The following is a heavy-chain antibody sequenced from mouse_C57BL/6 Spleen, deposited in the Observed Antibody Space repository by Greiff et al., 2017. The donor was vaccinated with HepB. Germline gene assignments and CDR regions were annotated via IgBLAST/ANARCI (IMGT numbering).Heavy chain of an antibody. D-gene: IGHD1-1*01. V-gene: IGHV5-4*01. Sequence: EVQLVESGGGLVKPGGSLKLSCAASGFTFSSYAMSWVRQTPEKRLEWVATISDGGSYTYYPDNVKGRFTISRDNAKNNLYLQMSHLKSEDTAMYYCARDGSSYPYCFDYWGQGTTLTVSS. CDR1: GFTFSSYA. CDR2: ISDGGSYT. J-gene: IGHJ2*01. CDR3: ARDGSSYPYCFDY.